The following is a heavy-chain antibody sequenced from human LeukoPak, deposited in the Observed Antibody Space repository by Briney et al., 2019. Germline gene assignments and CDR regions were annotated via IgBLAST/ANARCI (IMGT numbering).Heavy chain of an antibody. CDR3: ARDGTGDRYYYGMYV. J-gene: IGHJ6*04. CDR2: INPNSGGT. V-gene: IGHV1-2*04. CDR1: GYTFTGYC. D-gene: IGHD7-27*01. Sequence: ASVKVCCKASGYTFTGYCMHWVRQAPGQGLEWMGWINPNSGGTNYAQKFQGWVTMTRDTSISTAYMELSRLRSDDTAVYYCARDGTGDRYYYGMYVWGKGTTVTVSS.